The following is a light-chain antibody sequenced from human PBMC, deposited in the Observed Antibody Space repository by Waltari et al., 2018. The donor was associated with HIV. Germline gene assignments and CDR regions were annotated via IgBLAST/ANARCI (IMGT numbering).Light chain of an antibody. CDR1: SSDVGGYNY. Sequence: QSALTQPASVSGSPGQSITISCTGTSSDVGGYNYVSWYQQHPGKAPKLMIYEVSNRPSGVSNRFSGSTSGNTASLTISGLQAEDEADYYCSSYTSRSVVFGGGTKLTVL. CDR3: SSYTSRSVV. CDR2: EVS. J-gene: IGLJ2*01. V-gene: IGLV2-14*01.